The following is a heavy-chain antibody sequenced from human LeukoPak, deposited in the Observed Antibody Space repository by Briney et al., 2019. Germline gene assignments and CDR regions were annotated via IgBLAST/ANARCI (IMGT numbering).Heavy chain of an antibody. CDR1: GFTFSSYW. D-gene: IGHD1/OR15-1a*01. V-gene: IGHV3-74*01. CDR3: ARDPYGRNSH. CDR2: INGDGSST. J-gene: IGHJ4*02. Sequence: GGSLRLSCAASGFTFSSYWMHWVRQAPGKGLVWVSRINGDGSSTRYADSVNDRLTNSRDNAKNTLYLQMSSLSAEETAVYYCARDPYGRNSHWVQGTL.